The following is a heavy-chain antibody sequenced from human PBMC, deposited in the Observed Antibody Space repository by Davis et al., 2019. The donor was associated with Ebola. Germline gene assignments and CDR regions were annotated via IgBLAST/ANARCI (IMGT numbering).Heavy chain of an antibody. CDR2: IRYDGSNK. CDR3: ANLGSGSHDTDFDY. V-gene: IGHV3-30*02. D-gene: IGHD3-10*01. CDR1: GFTFSSYG. J-gene: IGHJ4*02. Sequence: GGSLRLSCAASGFTFSSYGMHWVRQAPGKGLEWVAFIRYDGSNKYYADSVKGRFTISRDNSKSMLYLQMNGLTVEDTAVYYCANLGSGSHDTDFDYWGAGTLVTVSS.